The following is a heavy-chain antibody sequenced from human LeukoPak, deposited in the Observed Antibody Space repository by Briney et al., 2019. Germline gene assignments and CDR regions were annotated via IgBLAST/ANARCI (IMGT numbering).Heavy chain of an antibody. CDR1: GGSISSYY. CDR3: ARGSRLYYYGSGSYYNSYYYYGMDV. V-gene: IGHV4-4*07. J-gene: IGHJ6*02. CDR2: IYTSGST. Sequence: SETLSLTCTVSGGSISSYYWSWIRQPAGKGLEWIGRIYTSGSTNYNPSLKSRVTISVDTSKNQFSLKLSSVTAADTAVYYCARGSRLYYYGSGSYYNSYYYYGMDVWGQGTTVTVSS. D-gene: IGHD3-10*01.